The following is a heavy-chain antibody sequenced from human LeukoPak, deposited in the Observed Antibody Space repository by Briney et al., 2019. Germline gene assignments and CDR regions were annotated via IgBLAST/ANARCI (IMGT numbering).Heavy chain of an antibody. Sequence: GASVKVSCKASGYTFTGYYMHWVRQAPGQGLEWMGRIIPILGIANYAQKFQGRVTITADKSTSTAYMELSSLRSEDTAVYYCAREAVYGDYFGAFFDYWGQGTLVTVSS. CDR3: AREAVYGDYFGAFFDY. CDR1: GYTFTGYY. D-gene: IGHD4-17*01. V-gene: IGHV1-69*04. J-gene: IGHJ4*02. CDR2: IIPILGIA.